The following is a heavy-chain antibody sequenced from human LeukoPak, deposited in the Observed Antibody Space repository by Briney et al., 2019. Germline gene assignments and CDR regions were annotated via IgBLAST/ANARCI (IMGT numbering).Heavy chain of an antibody. Sequence: GESLKIPCNSSGNIYTSYWIGWVRQLPGKGLKWMGIIFPCYSDTRYSPSFQGQVTISADKSISTAYLQGSSLKASDTAMYYCARLGSRHGYNWGDLWGQGTLVSVSS. CDR2: IFPCYSDT. V-gene: IGHV5-51*01. J-gene: IGHJ5*02. CDR3: ARLGSRHGYNWGDL. D-gene: IGHD5-24*01. CDR1: GNIYTSYW.